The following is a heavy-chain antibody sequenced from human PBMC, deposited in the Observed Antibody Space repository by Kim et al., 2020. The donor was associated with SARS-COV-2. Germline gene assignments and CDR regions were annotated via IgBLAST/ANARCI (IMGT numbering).Heavy chain of an antibody. D-gene: IGHD3-9*01. CDR1: GFTFSSYA. CDR2: IYSGGSST. CDR3: AKISYYDILTGWLDY. J-gene: IGHJ4*02. Sequence: GGSLRLSCAASGFTFSSYAMSWVRQAPGKGLEWVSVIYSGGSSTYYADSVKGRFTISRDNSKNTLYLQMNSLRAEDTAVYYCAKISYYDILTGWLDYWGQGTLVTVSS. V-gene: IGHV3-23*03.